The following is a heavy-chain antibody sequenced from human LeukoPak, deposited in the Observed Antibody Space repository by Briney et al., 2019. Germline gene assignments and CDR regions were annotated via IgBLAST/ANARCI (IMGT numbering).Heavy chain of an antibody. CDR1: GFTFSSYG. CDR3: AKDRRLAAFDY. Sequence: PGGSLRLSCTASGFTFSSYGMNWVRQAPGKGLEWVSGITGRGEHNAGSVKGRFTISRDNSKNTLYLQMNSLRAEDTAVYYCAKDRRLAAFDYGGQGTLVTVSS. J-gene: IGHJ4*02. D-gene: IGHD6-25*01. V-gene: IGHV3-23*01. CDR2: ITGRGEH.